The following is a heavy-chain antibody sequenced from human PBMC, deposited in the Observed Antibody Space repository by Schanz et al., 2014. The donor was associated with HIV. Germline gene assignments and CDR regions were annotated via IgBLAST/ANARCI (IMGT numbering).Heavy chain of an antibody. J-gene: IGHJ6*02. CDR2: IWYDGSYK. CDR3: ASTIYPYSSSSDYYYGMDV. Sequence: VQLLESGGGLVQPGGSLRLSCAASGFTFSSYAMSWVRQAPGKGLEWAAVIWYDGSYKYYADSVKGRFTISRDNSKKTLYLQMNSLRAEDTAVYYCASTIYPYSSSSDYYYGMDVWGQGTTVSVSS. V-gene: IGHV3-33*08. D-gene: IGHD6-6*01. CDR1: GFTFSSYA.